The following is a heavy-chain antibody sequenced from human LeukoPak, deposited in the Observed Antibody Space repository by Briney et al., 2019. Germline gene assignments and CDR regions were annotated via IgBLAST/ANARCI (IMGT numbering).Heavy chain of an antibody. CDR2: IYTSGST. V-gene: IGHV4-4*07. D-gene: IGHD6-13*01. J-gene: IGHJ5*02. CDR1: GGXISSYY. CDR3: ARDSSSWYLNWFDP. Sequence: SETLSLTCTVSGGXISSYYWSWIRQPAGKGLEWIERIYTSGSTNYNPSLKSRVTMSVDTSKNQFSLKLSSVTAADTAVYYCARDSSSWYLNWFDPWGQGTLVTVSS.